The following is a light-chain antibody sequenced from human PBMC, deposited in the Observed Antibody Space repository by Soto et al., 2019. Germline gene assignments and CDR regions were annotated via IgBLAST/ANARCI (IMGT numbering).Light chain of an antibody. CDR2: KAS. V-gene: IGKV1-5*03. Sequence: DIQMTQSPSTLSASVGDRVTITCRASQSISTWLAWYQQKPGKAPKLVLYKASSLESGVPSRFSGSGSGTEFTLTISSLQPDDFATYYCQQYKSVSLLTFGGGTKVEIK. CDR1: QSISTW. J-gene: IGKJ4*01. CDR3: QQYKSVSLLT.